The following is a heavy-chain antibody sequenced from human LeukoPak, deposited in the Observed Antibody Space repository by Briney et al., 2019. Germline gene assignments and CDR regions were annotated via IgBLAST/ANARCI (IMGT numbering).Heavy chain of an antibody. Sequence: GGSLRLSCAASGFXFSTYAIDWVRQAPGKGLEWVSGISGSGGSTYYADSVKGRFTISRDNSKNTLYLQMSSLRAEDTAVYYCARSERGYSYGYVTFEYWGQGTLVTVSS. D-gene: IGHD5-18*01. V-gene: IGHV3-23*01. CDR2: ISGSGGST. CDR3: ARSERGYSYGYVTFEY. CDR1: GFXFSTYA. J-gene: IGHJ4*02.